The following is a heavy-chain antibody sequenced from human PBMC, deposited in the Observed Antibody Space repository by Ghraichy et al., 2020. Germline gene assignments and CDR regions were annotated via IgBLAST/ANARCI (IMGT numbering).Heavy chain of an antibody. J-gene: IGHJ4*02. CDR3: ARAHWNAHRVFDY. CDR2: IIPILGIA. V-gene: IGHV1-69*04. CDR1: GGTFSSYA. Sequence: SVKVSCKASGGTFSSYAISWVRQAPGQGLEWMGRIIPILGIANYAQKFQGRVTITADKSTSTAYMELSSLRSEDTAVYYCARAHWNAHRVFDYWGQGTLVTVSS. D-gene: IGHD1-1*01.